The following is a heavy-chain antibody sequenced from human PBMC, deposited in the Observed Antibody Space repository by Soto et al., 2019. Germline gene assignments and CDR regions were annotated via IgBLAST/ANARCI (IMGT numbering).Heavy chain of an antibody. CDR2: ISYDGSNK. J-gene: IGHJ4*02. Sequence: QVQLVESGGGVVQPGRSLRLSCAASGFTFSSYGMHWVRQAPGKGLEWVAVISYDGSNKYYADSVKGRFTISRDNSKNTLYLQMNSLRAEDTAVYYCAKDLGYCSGGSCYAYFDYWGQGTLVTVSS. D-gene: IGHD2-15*01. CDR1: GFTFSSYG. V-gene: IGHV3-30*18. CDR3: AKDLGYCSGGSCYAYFDY.